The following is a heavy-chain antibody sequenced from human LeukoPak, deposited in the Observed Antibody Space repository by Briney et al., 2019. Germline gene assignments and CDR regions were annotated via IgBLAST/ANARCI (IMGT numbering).Heavy chain of an antibody. CDR3: ARGVSGWPYYLDY. D-gene: IGHD6-19*01. V-gene: IGHV3-23*01. CDR1: GFTFSNSV. J-gene: IGHJ4*02. CDR2: INDSGGSA. Sequence: GGSLRLSCAASGFTFSNSVMSWVRQAPGNGLEGVSSINDSGGSAYYADSVKGRFTISRDNSKNTLYLQMNSLRAEDTAVYYCARGVSGWPYYLDYWGQGALVTVSS.